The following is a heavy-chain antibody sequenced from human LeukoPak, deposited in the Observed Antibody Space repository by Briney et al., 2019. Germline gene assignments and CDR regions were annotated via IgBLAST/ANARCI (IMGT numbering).Heavy chain of an antibody. D-gene: IGHD6-19*01. CDR1: GSTVSSNY. CDR2: IYSGGST. J-gene: IGHJ4*02. V-gene: IGHV3-66*01. Sequence: GGSLRLSCAASGSTVSSNYMSWVRQAPGKGLEWVSVIYSGGSTYYADSVKGRFTISRDNSKNTLYLQMNSLRAEDTAAYYCARDSRVYSSGWYFDYWGQGTLVTVSS. CDR3: ARDSRVYSSGWYFDY.